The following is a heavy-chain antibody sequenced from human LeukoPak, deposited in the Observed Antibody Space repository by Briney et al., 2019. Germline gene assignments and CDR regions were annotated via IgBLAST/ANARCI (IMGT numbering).Heavy chain of an antibody. CDR2: INSDGSST. CDR3: ARDDYGDSLDY. D-gene: IGHD4-17*01. Sequence: GGSLRLSCAASGFTFSSYWMHWVRQAPGRGLVWVSRINSDGSSTSYADSVKGRFTISRDNAKNTLYLQMNSLRAEDTAVYYCARDDYGDSLDYWGQGTLVTVSS. J-gene: IGHJ4*02. V-gene: IGHV3-74*01. CDR1: GFTFSSYW.